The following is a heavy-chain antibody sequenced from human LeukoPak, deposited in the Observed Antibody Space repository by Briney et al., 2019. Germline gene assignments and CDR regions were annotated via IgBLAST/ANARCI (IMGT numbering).Heavy chain of an antibody. V-gene: IGHV3-23*01. J-gene: IGHJ4*02. CDR3: AIWRDGYSTYNFDY. D-gene: IGHD5-24*01. CDR1: GFTLSSYA. CDR2: ISGSGGST. Sequence: PGRSLRLSCAASGFTLSSYATSWVRHAPGKGLGCVSSISGSGGSTYYADSVKGRFTISRDNSKNTLYLQMNSLRAEDTAVYSCAIWRDGYSTYNFDYWAQGTLVTVCS.